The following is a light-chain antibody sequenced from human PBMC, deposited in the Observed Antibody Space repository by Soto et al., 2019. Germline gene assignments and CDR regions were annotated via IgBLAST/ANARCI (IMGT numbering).Light chain of an antibody. Sequence: DIQMTQSPSSLSASVGVRVTITCRASQSISNFLYWYQQKPGKAPKVLIYAASSLQSGVPARFSGSGSGTDFTLTISSLQPEDFATYYCQQSNSTPLTFGGGTKVEIK. J-gene: IGKJ4*01. CDR2: AAS. CDR1: QSISNF. CDR3: QQSNSTPLT. V-gene: IGKV1-39*01.